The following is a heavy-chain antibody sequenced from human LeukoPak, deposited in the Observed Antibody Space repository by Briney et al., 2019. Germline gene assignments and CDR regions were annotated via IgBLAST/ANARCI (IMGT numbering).Heavy chain of an antibody. D-gene: IGHD3-22*01. CDR1: GFTFDDYA. J-gene: IGHJ4*02. Sequence: PGRSLRLSCAASGFTFDDYAMHWVRQAPGKGLEWFSGISWNSGSIGYADSVKGRFTISRDNAKNSLYLQMNSLRAEDMALYYCAKGGDSYYDSSGYYYDYWGQGTLVTVSS. CDR2: ISWNSGSI. V-gene: IGHV3-9*03. CDR3: AKGGDSYYDSSGYYYDY.